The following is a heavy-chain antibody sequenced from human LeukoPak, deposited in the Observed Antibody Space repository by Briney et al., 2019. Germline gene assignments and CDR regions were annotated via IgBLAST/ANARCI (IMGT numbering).Heavy chain of an antibody. CDR3: ARAHYDFWGGYSMGDYYYGMDV. CDR2: ISYDGXXK. J-gene: IGHJ6*02. Sequence: RQAPXXXXXWVXXISYDGXXKYYADSVKGRFTISRDNSKNTLYLQMNSLRAEDTAVYYCARAHYDFWGGYSMGDYYYGMDVWGQGTTVTVSS. V-gene: IGHV3-30*04. D-gene: IGHD3-3*01.